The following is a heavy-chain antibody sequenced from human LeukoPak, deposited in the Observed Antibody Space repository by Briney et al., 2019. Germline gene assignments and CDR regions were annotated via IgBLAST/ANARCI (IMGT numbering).Heavy chain of an antibody. Sequence: SQTLSLTCVVFGDSISSGAYSWSWIRQPPGKGLEWIGYIFHTGSTFYNPSLKSRVTISVDNSKNQFSLRLSSVTAADTAVYYCARDVVVVPAAIHYGMDVWGQGTTVTVSS. CDR2: IFHTGST. D-gene: IGHD2-2*01. CDR3: ARDVVVVPAAIHYGMDV. V-gene: IGHV4-30-2*01. J-gene: IGHJ6*02. CDR1: GDSISSGAYS.